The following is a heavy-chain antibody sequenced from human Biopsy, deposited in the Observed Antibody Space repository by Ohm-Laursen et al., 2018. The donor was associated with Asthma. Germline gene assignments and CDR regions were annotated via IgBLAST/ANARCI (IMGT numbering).Heavy chain of an antibody. J-gene: IGHJ5*02. CDR1: GYPFIGYH. D-gene: IGHD6-13*01. V-gene: IGHV1-2*06. CDR2: INPNSGAT. Sequence: ASVKVSCKASGYPFIGYHIHWVRQAPGQGLEWMGRINPNSGATNYAQKFQGRVTMTRDMSISTAYMEVSRLRSDDTAVYYCARGQKSAGDRWFDPWGQGTLVTVSS. CDR3: ARGQKSAGDRWFDP.